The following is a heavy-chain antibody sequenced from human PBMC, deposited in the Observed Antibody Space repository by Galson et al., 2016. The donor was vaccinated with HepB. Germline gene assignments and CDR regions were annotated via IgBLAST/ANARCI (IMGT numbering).Heavy chain of an antibody. CDR1: GYTFTNYA. J-gene: IGHJ6*02. CDR3: ARYVVPHYSSSWYVGVPDKKCYYYYYAMDV. V-gene: IGHV1-3*01. D-gene: IGHD6-13*01. Sequence: SVKVSCKASGYTFTNYAMHWVRQAPGQRLEWMGWINAGNGNTKYSQRFQGRVTIARDTSASTVYMELSSLRSEDTAVYYCARYVVPHYSSSWYVGVPDKKCYYYYYAMDVWGQGTTVTVSS. CDR2: INAGNGNT.